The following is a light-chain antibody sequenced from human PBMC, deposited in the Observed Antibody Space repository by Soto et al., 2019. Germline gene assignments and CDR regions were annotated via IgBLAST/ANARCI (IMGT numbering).Light chain of an antibody. CDR1: SSDVGAYDF. CDR3: SSFAKSNNFG. CDR2: EVT. Sequence: QSVLTQPPSASGSPGQSVTISCTGTSSDVGAYDFVSWYQQHPGEAPKLMIYEVTKRPSGVPDRFSGSKSGNTASLTVSGLQTEDEADYYCSSFAKSNNFGFGTGTKVTVL. V-gene: IGLV2-8*01. J-gene: IGLJ1*01.